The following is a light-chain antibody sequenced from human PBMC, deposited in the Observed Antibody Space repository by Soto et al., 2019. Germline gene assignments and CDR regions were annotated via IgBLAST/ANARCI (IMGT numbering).Light chain of an antibody. J-gene: IGKJ1*01. Sequence: IQMTQSPSTLSASVGDIVTITCLAIQSITSRLAWYQQKPGKAPKLLIYKASTLKSGVPSRFSGSGSGTEFTLTISSLQPDDFATYYCQHYNSYSEAFGQGTKVDIK. CDR1: QSITSR. CDR2: KAS. CDR3: QHYNSYSEA. V-gene: IGKV1-5*03.